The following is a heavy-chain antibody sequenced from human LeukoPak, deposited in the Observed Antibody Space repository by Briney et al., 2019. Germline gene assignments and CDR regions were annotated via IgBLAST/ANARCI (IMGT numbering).Heavy chain of an antibody. CDR1: GFTFSSYS. J-gene: IGHJ4*02. CDR3: AREGYCGGDCYGGVDY. D-gene: IGHD2-21*01. Sequence: PGGSLRLSCAASGFTFSSYSMNWVRQAPGEGLEWVSSISSSSIYIYYADSVKGRFTISRDNAKNSLYLQMNSLRAEDTAVYYCAREGYCGGDCYGGVDYWGQGTLVTVSS. CDR2: ISSSSIYI. V-gene: IGHV3-21*01.